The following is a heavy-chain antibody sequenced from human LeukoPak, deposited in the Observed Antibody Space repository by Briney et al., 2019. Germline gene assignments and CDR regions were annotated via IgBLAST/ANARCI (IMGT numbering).Heavy chain of an antibody. CDR3: ARAPHSSSWYFDY. V-gene: IGHV3-30*02. Sequence: PGGSLRLSCAASGFTFSSYGMHWVRQAPGKGLEWVAFIRYDGSNKYYADSVKGRFTISRDNSKNTLYLQMGSLRAEDMAVYYCARAPHSSSWYFDYWGQGTLVTVSS. J-gene: IGHJ4*02. CDR2: IRYDGSNK. CDR1: GFTFSSYG. D-gene: IGHD6-13*01.